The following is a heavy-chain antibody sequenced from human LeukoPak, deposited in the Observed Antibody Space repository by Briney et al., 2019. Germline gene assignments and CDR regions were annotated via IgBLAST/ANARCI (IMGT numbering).Heavy chain of an antibody. CDR3: ARGYAYGPNYYFDY. J-gene: IGHJ4*02. Sequence: PSETLSLTCSFSGGSISNHYWSWVRQPPGKGLEWIGYIYYSGSTDYNPSLKSRVTISIDTSKNHFSLRLSSVTAADTASYYCARGYAYGPNYYFDYWGQGTLVTVSS. CDR2: IYYSGST. V-gene: IGHV4-59*11. D-gene: IGHD5-18*01. CDR1: GGSISNHY.